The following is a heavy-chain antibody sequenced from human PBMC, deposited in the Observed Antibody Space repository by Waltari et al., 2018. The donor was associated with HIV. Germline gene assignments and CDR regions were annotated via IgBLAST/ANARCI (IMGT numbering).Heavy chain of an antibody. D-gene: IGHD5-12*01. V-gene: IGHV1-69*12. CDR2: IIPRFGAA. Sequence: QVQLVQSGAEVKKPGSSVKVSCKASGGTLSYYALSWVRQAPGQGLEWMGGIIPRFGAANSPQKFQGRVTITADESTSTAYMELSSLRSEDTAVYYCARDEGRGYASRYFDYWGQGTLVTVSS. CDR1: GGTLSYYA. J-gene: IGHJ4*02. CDR3: ARDEGRGYASRYFDY.